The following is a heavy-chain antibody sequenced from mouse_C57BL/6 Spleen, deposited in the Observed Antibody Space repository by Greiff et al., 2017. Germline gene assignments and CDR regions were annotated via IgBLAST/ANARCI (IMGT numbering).Heavy chain of an antibody. CDR1: GYTFTSYW. CDR2: IDPSDSYT. J-gene: IGHJ3*01. V-gene: IGHV1-50*01. Sequence: QVQLKQPGAELVKPGASVKLSCKASGYTFTSYWMQWVKQRPGQGLEWIGEIDPSDSYTNYNQKFKGKATLTVDTSSSTAYMQLSSLTSEDSAVYYCASAMASSSGRFAYWGQGTLVTVSA. CDR3: ASAMASSSGRFAY. D-gene: IGHD3-2*02.